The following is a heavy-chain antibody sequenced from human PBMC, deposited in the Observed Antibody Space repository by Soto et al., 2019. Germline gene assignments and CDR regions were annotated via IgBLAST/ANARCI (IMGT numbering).Heavy chain of an antibody. V-gene: IGHV3-23*01. J-gene: IGHJ6*02. D-gene: IGHD7-27*01. CDR2: ISRGSNT. CDR3: AKASATGKSDGMDA. Sequence: EVQLLESGGGLVQPGGSLRLSCVASGFPFSSYAMSWVRQTPGRGLECVSSISRGSNTYYTDSVRGRFTTSRDNCKNSLYLQTSTLRADDTALYYSAKASATGKSDGMDAWGQGTTVSVS. CDR1: GFPFSSYA.